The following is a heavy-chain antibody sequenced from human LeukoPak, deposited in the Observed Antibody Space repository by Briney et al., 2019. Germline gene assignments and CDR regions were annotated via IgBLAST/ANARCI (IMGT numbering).Heavy chain of an antibody. CDR3: ARAPDIVVVVAAHFDY. D-gene: IGHD2-15*01. CDR1: GFTFSSYS. Sequence: GGSLRLSCAASGFTFSSYSMNWVRQALGKGLEWVSSISSSSSYIYYADSVKGRFTISRDNAKNSLYLQMNSLRAEDTAVYHCARAPDIVVVVAAHFDYWGQGTLVTVSS. CDR2: ISSSSSYI. V-gene: IGHV3-21*01. J-gene: IGHJ4*02.